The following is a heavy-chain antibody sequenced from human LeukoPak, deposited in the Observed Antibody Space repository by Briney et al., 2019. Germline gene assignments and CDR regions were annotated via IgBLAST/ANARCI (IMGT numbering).Heavy chain of an antibody. V-gene: IGHV1-69*01. CDR3: ARDLGQLLRNWFDP. CDR1: GGTFSSYA. D-gene: IGHD2-2*01. Sequence: ASVKVSCKASGGTFSSYAISWGRQAPGQGLEWMGGIIPIFGTANYAQKFQGRVTITADESTSTAYMELSSLRSEDTAVYYRARDLGQLLRNWFDPWGQGTLVTVSS. J-gene: IGHJ5*02. CDR2: IIPIFGTA.